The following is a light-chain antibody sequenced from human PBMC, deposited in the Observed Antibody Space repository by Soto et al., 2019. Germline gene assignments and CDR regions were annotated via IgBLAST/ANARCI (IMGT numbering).Light chain of an antibody. Sequence: DIQMTQSPSTLSASVGDRVTITCRASQTISTWLAWYQQRPGKAPNLLIYKASSFESGVSSRFSGSGSGTEFTLTISNLQPDDFATYYCQHYNSYPYTFGQGTKLEIK. CDR2: KAS. J-gene: IGKJ2*01. V-gene: IGKV1-5*03. CDR1: QTISTW. CDR3: QHYNSYPYT.